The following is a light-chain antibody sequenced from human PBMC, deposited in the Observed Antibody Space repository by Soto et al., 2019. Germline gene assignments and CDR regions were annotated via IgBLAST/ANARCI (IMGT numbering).Light chain of an antibody. CDR2: WAS. CDR3: QQYLISPQT. Sequence: DIVMIQSPDSLAVSLGERATINCKSSQSILYTSNNKNYLAWYQQKPGQPPKLLIYWASTRESGVPDRFSGSGSGTDFTLTISSLQAEDVAVYYCQQYLISPQTFGQGTKVEIK. CDR1: QSILYTSNNKNY. J-gene: IGKJ1*01. V-gene: IGKV4-1*01.